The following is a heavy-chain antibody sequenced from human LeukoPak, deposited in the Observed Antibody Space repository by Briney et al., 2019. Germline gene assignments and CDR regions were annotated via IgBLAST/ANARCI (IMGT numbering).Heavy chain of an antibody. Sequence: GSSVKVSCKASGGTFSSYAISWVRQAPGQGLEWMGGIIPIFGTANYAQKFQGRVTITADKSTSTAYMELSSLRSEDTAVYYCARGPRFGVVNPNWFDPWGQGTLVTVSS. D-gene: IGHD3-3*01. V-gene: IGHV1-69*06. J-gene: IGHJ5*02. CDR1: GGTFSSYA. CDR2: IIPIFGTA. CDR3: ARGPRFGVVNPNWFDP.